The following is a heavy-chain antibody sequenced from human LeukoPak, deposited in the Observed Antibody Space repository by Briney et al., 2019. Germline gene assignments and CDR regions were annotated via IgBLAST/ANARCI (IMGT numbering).Heavy chain of an antibody. CDR2: ISSSGSTI. J-gene: IGHJ4*02. Sequence: GGSLRLSCAASGFTFSSYEMNWVRQAPGKGLERVSYISSSGSTIYYADSVKGRFTISRDNAKNSLYLQMNSLRAEDTAVYYCARDPLGYSSTNFDYWGQGTLVTVSS. CDR3: ARDPLGYSSTNFDY. D-gene: IGHD6-13*01. V-gene: IGHV3-48*03. CDR1: GFTFSSYE.